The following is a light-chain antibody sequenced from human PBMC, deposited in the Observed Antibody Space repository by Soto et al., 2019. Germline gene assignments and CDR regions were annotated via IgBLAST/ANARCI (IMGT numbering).Light chain of an antibody. CDR2: AAS. J-gene: IGKJ2*01. CDR1: QRVSSSS. V-gene: IGKV3-20*01. Sequence: EVVLTQSPGTLSLSPGERATLSCRASQRVSSSSLAWYRQKPGQAPRLLIHAASKRASGIPGRFSGSGSGTDFTLSMNSVKPEDVAVFYCQQYVGSAPTVAFGRGTKLEIK. CDR3: QQYVGSAPTVA.